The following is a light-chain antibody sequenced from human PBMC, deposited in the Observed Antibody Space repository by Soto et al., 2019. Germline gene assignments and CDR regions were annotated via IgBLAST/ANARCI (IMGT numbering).Light chain of an antibody. Sequence: IVMTQSPSTLSVSPGERATLSCRASQSVSSNLAWYQQKPGQAPRLLIYGASTRATGIPARFSGSGSGTEFTLTISSLQSEDFAVYYCQQYNNPKTFGQGTKVDIK. CDR3: QQYNNPKT. CDR1: QSVSSN. CDR2: GAS. J-gene: IGKJ1*01. V-gene: IGKV3-15*01.